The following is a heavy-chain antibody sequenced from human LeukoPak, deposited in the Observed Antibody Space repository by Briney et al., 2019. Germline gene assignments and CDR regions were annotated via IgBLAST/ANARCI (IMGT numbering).Heavy chain of an antibody. Sequence: PSETLSLTCTVSGGSISSYYWSWIRQPPGKGLEWIGYIYYSGSTNYNPSLKSRVTISVDTSKSQFSLKLSSVTAADTAVYYCARGSSAYGDAFDIWGQGTMVTVSS. D-gene: IGHD5-12*01. CDR3: ARGSSAYGDAFDI. CDR1: GGSISSYY. CDR2: IYYSGST. V-gene: IGHV4-59*01. J-gene: IGHJ3*02.